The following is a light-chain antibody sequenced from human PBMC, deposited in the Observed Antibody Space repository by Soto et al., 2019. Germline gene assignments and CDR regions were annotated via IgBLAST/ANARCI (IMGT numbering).Light chain of an antibody. J-gene: IGKJ1*01. Sequence: EIVITQSPCTLSLSPGERGTLSCRASQSISDTLAWYQQKPGQAPRLLIYDASNRATGIPARFSGSGSGTDFTLTISSLEPEDFAVYYCQQRSNWPPWTFGQGTKVDIK. CDR3: QQRSNWPPWT. CDR2: DAS. V-gene: IGKV3-11*01. CDR1: QSISDT.